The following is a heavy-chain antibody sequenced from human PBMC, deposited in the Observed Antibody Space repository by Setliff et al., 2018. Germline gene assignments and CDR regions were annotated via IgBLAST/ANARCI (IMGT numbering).Heavy chain of an antibody. Sequence: SETLSLTCTVSGGSISSGGYYWSWIRQHPGKGLEWIGYIYYSGSTSYYNPSLKSRVTISVDTSKNQFSLKLNSVTAADTAVYYCARGRNIAARLFDPWGQGTLVTVSS. CDR1: GGSISSGGYY. V-gene: IGHV4-31*03. CDR3: ARGRNIAARLFDP. CDR2: IYYSGSTS. J-gene: IGHJ5*02. D-gene: IGHD6-6*01.